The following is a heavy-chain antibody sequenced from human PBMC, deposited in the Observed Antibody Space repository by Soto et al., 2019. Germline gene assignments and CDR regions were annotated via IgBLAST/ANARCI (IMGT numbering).Heavy chain of an antibody. J-gene: IGHJ4*02. CDR1: GGSISSGGYY. CDR3: ARGVTMVRGVIRNPYFDY. CDR2: IYYSGST. Sequence: QVQLQESGPGLVKPSQTLSLTCTVSGGSISSGGYYWSWIRQHPGKGLEWIGYIYYSGSTYYNPSIMRRITLSVDTAKTHLSLKLSSVTAADTAVYYCARGVTMVRGVIRNPYFDYWGQGTLVTVSS. V-gene: IGHV4-31*03. D-gene: IGHD3-10*01.